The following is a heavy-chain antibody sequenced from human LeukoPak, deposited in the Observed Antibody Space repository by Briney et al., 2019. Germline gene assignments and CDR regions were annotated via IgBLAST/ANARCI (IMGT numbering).Heavy chain of an antibody. D-gene: IGHD3-22*01. CDR1: GGSISSYY. V-gene: IGHV4-4*07. CDR2: IYTSGST. CDR3: ARVAYDSSGYYLSAFDT. J-gene: IGHJ3*02. Sequence: SETLSLTCTVSGGSISSYYWSWIRQPAGKGLEWIGRIYTSGSTNYNPSLKSRVTMSVDTSKNQFSLKLSSVTAADTAVYYCARVAYDSSGYYLSAFDTWGQGTMVTVSS.